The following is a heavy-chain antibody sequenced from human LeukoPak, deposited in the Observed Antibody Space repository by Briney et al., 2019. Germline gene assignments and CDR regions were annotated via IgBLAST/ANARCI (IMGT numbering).Heavy chain of an antibody. CDR2: IWYDGTNK. CDR3: ARDREVGYYYDSSGYSSFNY. V-gene: IGHV3-33*01. D-gene: IGHD3-22*01. CDR1: GFILSSYG. Sequence: GGSLRLSCAASGFILSSYGMHWVRQAPGKGLEWVAVIWYDGTNKYYADSVKGRFTISRDNSKNTLYLQMNSLRAEDTAVYYCARDREVGYYYDSSGYSSFNYWGQGTLVTVSS. J-gene: IGHJ4*02.